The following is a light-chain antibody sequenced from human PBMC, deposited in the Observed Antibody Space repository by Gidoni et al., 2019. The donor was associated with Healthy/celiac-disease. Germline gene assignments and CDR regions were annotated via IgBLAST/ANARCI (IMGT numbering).Light chain of an antibody. Sequence: DIQMTQSTSSLSASVGDIVTITCRASQSISSYVNWYQQKPGKAPKLLIYSASSLQSGGPSTFSGSGSGTDFTLTISSLQPEDFATYYCQQSYSTPRTFGQGTKVELK. CDR1: QSISSY. CDR3: QQSYSTPRT. V-gene: IGKV1-39*01. J-gene: IGKJ1*01. CDR2: SAS.